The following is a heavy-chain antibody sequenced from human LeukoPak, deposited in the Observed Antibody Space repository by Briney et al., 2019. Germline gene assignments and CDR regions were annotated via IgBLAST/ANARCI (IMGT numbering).Heavy chain of an antibody. CDR2: IYYSGST. V-gene: IGHV4-30-4*01. Sequence: SQTLSLTCTVSGGSISSGDYYWSWIRQPPGKGLEWIGYIYYSGSTYYNPSLKSRVTISVDTSKNQFSLKLSSVTAADTAVYYCARVGRAAAPSPGTFDYWGQGNLVTVSS. D-gene: IGHD6-13*01. J-gene: IGHJ4*02. CDR3: ARVGRAAAPSPGTFDY. CDR1: GGSISSGDYY.